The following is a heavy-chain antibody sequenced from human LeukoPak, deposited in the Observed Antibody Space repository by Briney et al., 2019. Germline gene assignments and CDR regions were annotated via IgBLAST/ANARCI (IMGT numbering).Heavy chain of an antibody. D-gene: IGHD6-19*01. Sequence: GGSLRLSCAASGFTFSDFWMSWVRQAPGKGLECVASTNEAGGDKLYVDSVKGRFTISRDNSKNSLFLQTNSLRVDDTAVYYCARDSGWFRFDYWGQGTLVTVSS. CDR1: GFTFSDFW. CDR2: TNEAGGDK. CDR3: ARDSGWFRFDY. J-gene: IGHJ4*02. V-gene: IGHV3-7*03.